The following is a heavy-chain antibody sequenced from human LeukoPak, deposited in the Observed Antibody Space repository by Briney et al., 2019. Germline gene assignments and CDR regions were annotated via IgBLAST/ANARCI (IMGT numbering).Heavy chain of an antibody. J-gene: IGHJ4*02. V-gene: IGHV4-31*03. CDR1: GGSISSGGYY. CDR3: ATGLSGWFDY. D-gene: IGHD6-19*01. Sequence: SETLSLTCTVSGGSISSGGYYWSWIRQHPGKGLEWIGYIYYSGSTYYNPSLKSRVTISVDKSKNQFSLKLSSVTAADTAVYYCATGLSGWFDYWGQGTLVTVSS. CDR2: IYYSGST.